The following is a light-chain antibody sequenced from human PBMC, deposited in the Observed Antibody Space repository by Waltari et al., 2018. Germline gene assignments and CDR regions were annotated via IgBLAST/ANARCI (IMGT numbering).Light chain of an antibody. CDR3: QQYFDTLVEPT. CDR1: QSHLYSSNNKNY. CDR2: WES. V-gene: IGKV4-1*01. J-gene: IGKJ2*01. Sequence: IVMTQSPHSLAVLLGERATIDCESSQSHLYSSNNKNYLAWYQQKPGQSPTLLISWESTRQAGVPDRFRGIGSGTDFTLTISGLQAADVAVYYCQQYFDTLVEPTFGPGTKLEIK.